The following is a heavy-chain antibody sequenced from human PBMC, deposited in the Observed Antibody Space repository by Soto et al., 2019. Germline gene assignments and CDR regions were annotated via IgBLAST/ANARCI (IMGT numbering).Heavy chain of an antibody. V-gene: IGHV1-69*01. D-gene: IGHD1-1*01. CDR1: GGTFSNYP. J-gene: IGHJ4*02. Sequence: QVQLVQSGAEVKKPGSSVTVSCKASGGTFSNYPFTWVRQAPGQGLEWMGGIIPIFGKVTYAQKFQGRVTISADESTSTAYMEMSSLTSEDTAVYYCARPRTVATTKGYDYWGQGTLVTVSS. CDR3: ARPRTVATTKGYDY. CDR2: IIPIFGKV.